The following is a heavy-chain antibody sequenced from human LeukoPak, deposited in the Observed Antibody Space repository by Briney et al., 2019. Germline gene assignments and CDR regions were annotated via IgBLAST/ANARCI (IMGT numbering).Heavy chain of an antibody. CDR1: GYTFIGNY. CDR3: ARADGSQTSFDY. Sequence: ASVKVSCKASGYTFIGNYMHWVRQAPGQGLEWMGWINPNSGGTNYAQKFQGRVTMTRDTSISTAYMELSRLRSDDTAVYYCARADGSQTSFDYWGQGTLVTVSS. D-gene: IGHD1-26*01. CDR2: INPNSGGT. V-gene: IGHV1-2*02. J-gene: IGHJ4*02.